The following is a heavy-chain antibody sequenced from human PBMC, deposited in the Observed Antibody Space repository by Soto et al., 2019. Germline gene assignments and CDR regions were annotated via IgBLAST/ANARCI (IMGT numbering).Heavy chain of an antibody. D-gene: IGHD3-10*01. CDR3: ARGGYTGSYSSFDY. CDR1: GYTFTNYW. V-gene: IGHV5-51*01. Sequence: RGESLKISCKGSGYTFTNYWIAWVRQMPGKGLEWMGIIFPGDSDTTYSPSFQGQVTISADKSISTAYLQWRSLKASDTAMYFCARGGYTGSYSSFDYWGQGTLVTVSS. J-gene: IGHJ4*02. CDR2: IFPGDSDT.